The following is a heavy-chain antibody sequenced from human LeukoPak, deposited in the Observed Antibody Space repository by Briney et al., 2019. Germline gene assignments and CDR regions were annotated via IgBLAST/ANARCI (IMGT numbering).Heavy chain of an antibody. D-gene: IGHD3-10*01. CDR1: GGSINSSSYY. CDR3: ARRFAPSRNDAFDI. J-gene: IGHJ3*02. CDR2: IYYSGST. Sequence: PSETLSLTCTVSGGSINSSSYYRGWIRQPPGKGLEWIGTIYYSGSTYYNPSLKSRVTISVDTSKNQFSLKLSSVTASDTAVYYCARRFAPSRNDAFDIWGQGTMVTVSS. V-gene: IGHV4-39*01.